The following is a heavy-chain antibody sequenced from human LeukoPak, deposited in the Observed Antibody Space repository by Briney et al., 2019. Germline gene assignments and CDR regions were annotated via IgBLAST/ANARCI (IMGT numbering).Heavy chain of an antibody. V-gene: IGHV4-59*01. Sequence: SETLSLTCTVSGGSISSYYWSWTRQPPGKGLEWIGYIYYSGSTNCNPSLKSRVTISVDTSKNQFSLKLSSVTAADTAVYYCARDLLSLPGAFDIWGQGTMVTVSS. J-gene: IGHJ3*02. CDR2: IYYSGST. CDR3: ARDLLSLPGAFDI. D-gene: IGHD2-21*01. CDR1: GGSISSYY.